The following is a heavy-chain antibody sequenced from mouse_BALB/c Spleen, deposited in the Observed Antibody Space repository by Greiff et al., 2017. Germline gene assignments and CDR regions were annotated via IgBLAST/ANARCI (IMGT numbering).Heavy chain of an antibody. CDR1: GFTFSSYA. V-gene: IGHV5-6-5*01. J-gene: IGHJ3*01. CDR2: ISSGGST. Sequence: DVHLVESGGGLVKPGGSLKLSCAASGFTFSSYAMSWVRQTPEKRLEWVASISSGGSTYYPDSVKGRFTISRDNARNILYLQMSSLRSEDTAMYYCAPYYYGSSWFAYWGQGTLVTVSA. CDR3: APYYYGSSWFAY. D-gene: IGHD1-1*01.